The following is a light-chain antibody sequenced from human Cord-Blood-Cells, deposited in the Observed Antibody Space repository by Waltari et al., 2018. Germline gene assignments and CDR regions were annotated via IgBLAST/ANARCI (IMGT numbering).Light chain of an antibody. J-gene: IGLJ1*01. CDR3: SSYTSSSTYV. Sequence: QSALTQPASVSGSPGQSITIPCTVTSSAVGGYNDVSWYQQHPGKAPKLMIYEVSNRPSGVSNRFSGSKSGNTASLTISGLQAEDEADYYCSSYTSSSTYVFGTGTKVTVL. CDR2: EVS. V-gene: IGLV2-14*01. CDR1: SSAVGGYND.